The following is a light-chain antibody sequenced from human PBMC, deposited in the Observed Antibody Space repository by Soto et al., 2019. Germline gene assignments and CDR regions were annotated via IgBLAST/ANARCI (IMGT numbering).Light chain of an antibody. Sequence: DIQMTQSPSTLSASVGDRVTITCRASQSISSWLAWYQQKPGKAPKLLIYDASSLESGVPSRFSGSGSGTEFTLTISSLQPDDFATYYSQQYNSYSHTFGPGTKVDIK. V-gene: IGKV1-5*01. CDR1: QSISSW. CDR2: DAS. CDR3: QQYNSYSHT. J-gene: IGKJ3*01.